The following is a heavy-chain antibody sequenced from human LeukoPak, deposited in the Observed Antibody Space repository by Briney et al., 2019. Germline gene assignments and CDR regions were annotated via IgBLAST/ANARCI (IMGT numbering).Heavy chain of an antibody. CDR3: ARSRGLDLQYYYYMDV. V-gene: IGHV3-64*01. D-gene: IGHD3-10*01. J-gene: IGHJ6*03. CDR2: ITSNGGST. CDR1: GFTFSSYT. Sequence: PGGSLRLSCAVSGFTFSSYTMHWVRQAPGKGLEYVSAITSNGGSTYYANSVKGRFTISRDNSKNTLYLQMGSLRVEDLAVYYCARSRGLDLQYYYYMDVWGKGTTVTVSS.